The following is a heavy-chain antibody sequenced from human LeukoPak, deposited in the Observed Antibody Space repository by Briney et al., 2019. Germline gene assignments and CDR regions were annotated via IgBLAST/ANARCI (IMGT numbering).Heavy chain of an antibody. Sequence: GGSLRLSCAASGFTFDDYAMYWVRQAPGKGLEWVSGISWNSGSIGYADSVKGRFTISRDDAKNSLYLQMNSLRAEDTALYYCAKEYSYGGFDYWGQGTLVTVSS. J-gene: IGHJ4*02. CDR1: GFTFDDYA. V-gene: IGHV3-9*01. CDR3: AKEYSYGGFDY. D-gene: IGHD5-18*01. CDR2: ISWNSGSI.